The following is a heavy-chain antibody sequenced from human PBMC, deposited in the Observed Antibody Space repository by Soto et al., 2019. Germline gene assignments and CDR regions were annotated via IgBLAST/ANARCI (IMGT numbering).Heavy chain of an antibody. CDR3: AVDFDWLLCGAFDI. CDR1: GGSISSGGYY. Sequence: QVQLQESGPGLVKPSQTLSLTCTVSGGSISSGGYYWSWLRQHPGKGLEWIGYIYYSVSTYYNPSIKSRVTISVDTSKNQFTLKLSYVTAAATAVYYCAVDFDWLLCGAFDIWGQGTMVTVSS. V-gene: IGHV4-31*03. CDR2: IYYSVST. D-gene: IGHD3-9*01. J-gene: IGHJ3*02.